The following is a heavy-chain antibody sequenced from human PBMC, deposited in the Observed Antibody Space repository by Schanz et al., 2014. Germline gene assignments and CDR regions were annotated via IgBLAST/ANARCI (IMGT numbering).Heavy chain of an antibody. D-gene: IGHD1-1*01. CDR3: ARDTTWRLDL. V-gene: IGHV4-61*02. Sequence: QVQLQESGPGLVKPSQTLSLTCTVSGGSIRSGTYYWSWIRQPAGKALEWLGRVFPNGITNYNPPPKTRVPISRDPSKTQFSLPLTSLTAADTAVYYCARDTTWRLDLWGRGTLVTVSS. CDR2: VFPNGIT. CDR1: GGSIRSGTYY. J-gene: IGHJ2*01.